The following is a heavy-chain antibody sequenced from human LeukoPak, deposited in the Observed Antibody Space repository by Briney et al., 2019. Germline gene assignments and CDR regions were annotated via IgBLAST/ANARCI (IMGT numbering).Heavy chain of an antibody. Sequence: GGSLRLSCAASGFTFTNFAVGWVRQAPGSALEWVSRIGGSGDTYYADSVKGRFTISGDNAKNSLYLQMNSLRVEDTAVYYCARDHNYAFDNWGQGTLVTVSS. CDR2: IGGSGDT. CDR3: ARDHNYAFDN. CDR1: GFTFTNFA. V-gene: IGHV3-23*01. J-gene: IGHJ4*02. D-gene: IGHD1-1*01.